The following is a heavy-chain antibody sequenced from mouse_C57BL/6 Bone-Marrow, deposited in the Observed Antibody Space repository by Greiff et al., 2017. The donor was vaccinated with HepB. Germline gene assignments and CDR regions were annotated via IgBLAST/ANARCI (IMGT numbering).Heavy chain of an antibody. CDR1: GFTFSDYG. V-gene: IGHV5-17*01. Sequence: EVKLMESGGGLVKPGGSLKLSCAASGFTFSDYGMHWVRQAPEKGLEWVAYISSGSSTIYYADTVKGRFTISRDNAKNTLFLQMTSLRSEDTAMYYCATPNYYGSSYDYAMDYWGQGTSVTVSS. D-gene: IGHD1-1*01. J-gene: IGHJ4*01. CDR3: ATPNYYGSSYDYAMDY. CDR2: ISSGSSTI.